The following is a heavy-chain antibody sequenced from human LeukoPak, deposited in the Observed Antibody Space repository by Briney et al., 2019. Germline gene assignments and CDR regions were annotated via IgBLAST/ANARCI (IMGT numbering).Heavy chain of an antibody. CDR3: ARDHYDSSGYWYYFDY. V-gene: IGHV3-64*01. D-gene: IGHD3-22*01. Sequence: PGGSLRLSCAASGFTFSGYAMHWVRQAPGKGLEYVSAISSIGGSTYYANSVKDRFTISRDNSKNTLYLQMGSLRAADMSVYYCARDHYDSSGYWYYFDYWGQGTLVTVSS. CDR1: GFTFSGYA. J-gene: IGHJ4*02. CDR2: ISSIGGST.